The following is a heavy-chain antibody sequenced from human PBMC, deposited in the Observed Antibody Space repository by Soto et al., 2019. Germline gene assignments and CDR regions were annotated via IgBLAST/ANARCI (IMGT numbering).Heavy chain of an antibody. J-gene: IGHJ4*02. D-gene: IGHD4-17*01. Sequence: QITLKESGPTLVKPTQTLTLTCTFSGFSPTTYGVGVGWIRQPPGQALERLALIYWDDDKRYNPSLKSRLTITKDTTKTQVVLIMTNMDPLDTAIYFCAHRRIHNGDWDGGYFDYWGQGTLVTVSS. CDR1: GFSPTTYGVG. V-gene: IGHV2-5*02. CDR2: IYWDDDK. CDR3: AHRRIHNGDWDGGYFDY.